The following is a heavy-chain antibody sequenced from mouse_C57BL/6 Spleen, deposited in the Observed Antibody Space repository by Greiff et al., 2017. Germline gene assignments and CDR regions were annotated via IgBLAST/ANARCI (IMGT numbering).Heavy chain of an antibody. CDR1: GYTFTDYY. D-gene: IGHD1-1*01. CDR2: ISPNNGGT. V-gene: IGHV1-26*01. Sequence: VQLQQSGPELVKPGASVKISCKASGYTFTDYYMNWVKQSHGKSLEWIGDISPNNGGTSYNQKFKGKATLTVDKSSSTAYMELRSLTSEDSAVYYCARGDGSWYFDGWGTGTTVTVSS. J-gene: IGHJ1*03. CDR3: ARGDGSWYFDG.